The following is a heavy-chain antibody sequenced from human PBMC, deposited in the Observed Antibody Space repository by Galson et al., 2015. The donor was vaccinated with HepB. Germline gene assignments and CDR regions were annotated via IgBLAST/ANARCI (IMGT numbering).Heavy chain of an antibody. CDR3: ARGTVVTSYDAFDI. Sequence: SLRLSCAVSGFHFSNYNMNWVRQAPGKGLEWVSYISSSSSVIFYADSVKGRFNISRDNAKNLLYLQMNSLSDEDTAMYYCARGTVVTSYDAFDIWGQGTRVIVSS. D-gene: IGHD4-23*01. J-gene: IGHJ3*02. CDR1: GFHFSNYN. V-gene: IGHV3-48*02. CDR2: ISSSSSVI.